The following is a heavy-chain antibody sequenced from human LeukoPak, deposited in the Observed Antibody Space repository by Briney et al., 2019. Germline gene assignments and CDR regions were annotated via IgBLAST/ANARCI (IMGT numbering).Heavy chain of an antibody. CDR1: SGSISTSNYY. J-gene: IGHJ3*02. CDR3: AKWELWGNAFDI. CDR2: INHSGST. V-gene: IGHV4-39*07. Sequence: KPSETLSLTCTVSSGSISTSNYYWSWIRQPPGKGLEWIGEINHSGSTNYNPSLKSRVTISVDTSKNQFSLKLSSVTAADTAVYYCAKWELWGNAFDIWGQGTMVTVSS. D-gene: IGHD1-26*01.